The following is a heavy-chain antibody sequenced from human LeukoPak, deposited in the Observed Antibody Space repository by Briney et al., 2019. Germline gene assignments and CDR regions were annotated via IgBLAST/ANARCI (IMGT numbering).Heavy chain of an antibody. CDR1: GFTFSSYS. CDR2: ISSSSSYI. J-gene: IGHJ4*02. CDR3: ARDLRYSSSWHGNY. Sequence: SGGSLRLSCAASGFTFSSYSMNWVRQAPGKGLEWVSYISSSSSYIYYADSVKGRFTISRDNAKNSLYLQMNSLRAEDTAVYYCARDLRYSSSWHGNYWGQGTLVTVSS. D-gene: IGHD6-13*01. V-gene: IGHV3-21*01.